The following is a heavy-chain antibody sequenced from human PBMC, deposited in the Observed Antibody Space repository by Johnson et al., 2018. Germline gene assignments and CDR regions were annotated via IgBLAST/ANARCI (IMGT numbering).Heavy chain of an antibody. J-gene: IGHJ1*01. CDR3: ARGRRAVAGPTGNFQH. V-gene: IGHV1-8*01. CDR1: GYTFTSYD. D-gene: IGHD6-19*01. CDR2: MDPNSGNT. Sequence: QVQLVQSGAEVKKPGASVKVSCKASGYTFTSYDITWVRQATGQGLEWMGGMDPNSGNTGDAQKFQGRVTMTRNTSISTAHMELSSLISEDTAVYYCARGRRAVAGPTGNFQHWGQGTLVTVSS.